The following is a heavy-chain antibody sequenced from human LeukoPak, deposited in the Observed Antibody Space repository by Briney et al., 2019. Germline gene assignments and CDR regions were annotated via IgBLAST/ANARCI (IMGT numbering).Heavy chain of an antibody. CDR3: ARAQRWLQFDY. CDR1: GGSISGYY. V-gene: IGHV4-59*01. J-gene: IGHJ4*02. Sequence: SETLSLTCTVSGGSISGYYWSWIRQPPGKGLEWIGYIYYTGTTNYNPSLKSRLTISLDTSKNQFSLKLSSVTAADTAVYYCARAQRWLQFDYWGQGTLVTVSS. D-gene: IGHD5-24*01. CDR2: IYYTGTT.